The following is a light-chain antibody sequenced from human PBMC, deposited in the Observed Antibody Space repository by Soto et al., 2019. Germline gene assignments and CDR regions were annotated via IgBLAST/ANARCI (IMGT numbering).Light chain of an antibody. CDR1: RTDVDGYDY. V-gene: IGLV2-23*02. CDR3: CSYAGSSTYVV. Sequence: QSALTQPASVSGSPGQSIAISCTGVRTDVDGYDYVSWYQQHPGQAPQLIIYDVYNRPSGVSHRFSGSKSGDTASLTISGLQAEDEADYYCCSYAGSSTYVVFGGGTKVTVL. J-gene: IGLJ2*01. CDR2: DVY.